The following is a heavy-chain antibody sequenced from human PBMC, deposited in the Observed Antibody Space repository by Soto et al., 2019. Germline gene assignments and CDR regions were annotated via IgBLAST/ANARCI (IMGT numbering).Heavy chain of an antibody. CDR2: IYYIGST. J-gene: IGHJ5*02. V-gene: IGHV4-31*03. CDR3: ARSVFP. CDR1: GGSISSGGYY. Sequence: PSETLSLTCTVSGGSISSGGYYWNWIRQHPGKGLEWIGYIYYIGSTYYNPSLKSRVTISLDTSKNQFSLRLSSVTAADTAVYYCARSVFPWGHGTLVTVSS.